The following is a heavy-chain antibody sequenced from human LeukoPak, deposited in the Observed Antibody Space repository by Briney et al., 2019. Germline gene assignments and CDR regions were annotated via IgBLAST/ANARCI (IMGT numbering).Heavy chain of an antibody. V-gene: IGHV3-21*01. Sequence: GGSLRLSCAASGFTFSSYSMNWVRQAPGKGLEWVSSISSSSSYIYYADSVKGRFTISRDNAKNSLYLQMNSLRAEDTAVYYCAREKGRDPQWLAGDYWGQGTLVTVSS. D-gene: IGHD6-19*01. CDR3: AREKGRDPQWLAGDY. CDR1: GFTFSSYS. CDR2: ISSSSSYI. J-gene: IGHJ4*02.